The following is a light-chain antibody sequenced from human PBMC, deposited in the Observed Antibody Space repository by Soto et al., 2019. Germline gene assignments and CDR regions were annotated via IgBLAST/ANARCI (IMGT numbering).Light chain of an antibody. V-gene: IGLV2-14*01. J-gene: IGLJ1*01. Sequence: QSAPTQPASVSGSPGQSITIYCTGNSSDVGGYNYVSWYQQHPGKAPKLMIYEVSNRPSGVSNRFSGSKSGNTASLTISGLQAEDEADYYCSSYTSSSTPYVFGTGTKLTVL. CDR2: EVS. CDR3: SSYTSSSTPYV. CDR1: SSDVGGYNY.